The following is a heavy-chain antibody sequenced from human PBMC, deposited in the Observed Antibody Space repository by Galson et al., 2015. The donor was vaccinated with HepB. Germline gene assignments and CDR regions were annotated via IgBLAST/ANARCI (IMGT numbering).Heavy chain of an antibody. J-gene: IGHJ6*03. CDR3: ARDEGGSYYDILTGPLYYYYYMDV. D-gene: IGHD3-9*01. V-gene: IGHV3-48*01. Sequence: SLRLSCAASGFTFSSYSMNWVRQAPGKGLEWVSYISSSSSTIYYADSVKGRFTISRDNAKNSLYLQMNSLRAEDTAVYYCARDEGGSYYDILTGPLYYYYYMDVWGKGTTVTVSS. CDR2: ISSSSSTI. CDR1: GFTFSSYS.